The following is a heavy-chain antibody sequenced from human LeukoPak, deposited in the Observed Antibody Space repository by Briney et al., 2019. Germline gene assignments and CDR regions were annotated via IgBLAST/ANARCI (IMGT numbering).Heavy chain of an antibody. V-gene: IGHV1-18*01. Sequence: ASVKVSCKASGYTFTSYGISWVRQAPGQGLEWMGWISAYNGNTNYAQKLQGRVTMTTDTSTSTAYMELRSLRSDDTAVYYCARDHRSFMFSNWFDPWGQGTLVTVSS. CDR1: GYTFTSYG. J-gene: IGHJ5*02. D-gene: IGHD3-10*02. CDR2: ISAYNGNT. CDR3: ARDHRSFMFSNWFDP.